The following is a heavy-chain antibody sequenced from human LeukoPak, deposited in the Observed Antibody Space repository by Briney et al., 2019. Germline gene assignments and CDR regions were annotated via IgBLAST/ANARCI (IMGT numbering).Heavy chain of an antibody. D-gene: IGHD6-19*01. Sequence: PGGSLRLSCAASGFTFRNYWMSWVRQAPGTGLEWVANIKQDGSDRNYVTSVRGRFTISRDNAESSLYLQMNSLRAGDTAVYYCVRNLAVAGTCFDSWGQGTLVTVSS. CDR1: GFTFRNYW. CDR2: IKQDGSDR. V-gene: IGHV3-7*03. J-gene: IGHJ4*02. CDR3: VRNLAVAGTCFDS.